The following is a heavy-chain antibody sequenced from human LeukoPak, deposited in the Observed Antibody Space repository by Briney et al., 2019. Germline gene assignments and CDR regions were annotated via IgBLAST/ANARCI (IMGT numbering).Heavy chain of an antibody. D-gene: IGHD3-10*01. CDR3: ALRGGFGEYGDTYYYYGMDV. CDR2: ISGSGGST. Sequence: GGSLRLSCAASGFTFSSYAMSWVRQAPGKGLEWVSAISGSGGSTYYADSEKGRFTISRDNSKNTLYLQMNSLRAEDTAVYYWALRGGFGEYGDTYYYYGMDVWGQGTTVTVSS. V-gene: IGHV3-23*01. CDR1: GFTFSSYA. J-gene: IGHJ6*02.